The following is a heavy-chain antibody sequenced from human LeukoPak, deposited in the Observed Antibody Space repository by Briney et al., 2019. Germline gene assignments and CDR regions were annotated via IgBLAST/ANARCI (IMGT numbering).Heavy chain of an antibody. Sequence: PGGSLRLSCVASGFTFSSYGMHWVRQAPGKGLEGVAVISYEGSNKYYADSVKGRFTISRDNSNHTLYLQMNSLRSEDTAVYYCARDSQQPVPSYYYMDVWGKGTTLTVSS. J-gene: IGHJ6*03. CDR3: ARDSQQPVPSYYYMDV. D-gene: IGHD6-13*01. CDR1: GFTFSSYG. CDR2: ISYEGSNK. V-gene: IGHV3-30*03.